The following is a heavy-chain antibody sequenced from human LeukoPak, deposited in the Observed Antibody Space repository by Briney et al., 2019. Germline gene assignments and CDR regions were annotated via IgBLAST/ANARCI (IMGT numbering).Heavy chain of an antibody. CDR1: GFTFRTYG. J-gene: IGHJ4*02. D-gene: IGHD3-22*01. CDR2: IRYDGNNK. V-gene: IGHV3-30*02. CDR3: ASLTDPTVVITDY. Sequence: EGSLRLSCAASGFTFRTYGMHWVRQAPGKGLEWVAFIRYDGNNKDYADSMKGRFTISRDNSKNTLYLQMNSLRAEDTAVYYCASLTDPTVVITDYWGQGTLVTVSS.